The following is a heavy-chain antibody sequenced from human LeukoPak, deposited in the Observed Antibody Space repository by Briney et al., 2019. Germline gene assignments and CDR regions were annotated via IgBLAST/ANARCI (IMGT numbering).Heavy chain of an antibody. CDR1: GGSISSYY. Sequence: SETLSLTCTVSGGSISSYYWSWIRQPAGKGLEWIGRIYTSGSTNYNPSLKSRVTMSVDTSKNQFSPKLSSVTAADTAVYYCARLQYDYVWGSYRYGPFDYWGQGTLVTVSS. CDR2: IYTSGST. V-gene: IGHV4-4*07. D-gene: IGHD3-16*02. J-gene: IGHJ4*02. CDR3: ARLQYDYVWGSYRYGPFDY.